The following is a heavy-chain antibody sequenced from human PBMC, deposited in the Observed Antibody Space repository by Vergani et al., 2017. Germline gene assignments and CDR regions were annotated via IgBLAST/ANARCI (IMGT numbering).Heavy chain of an antibody. J-gene: IGHJ6*02. CDR2: ISYDGSNK. CDR1: GFTFSSYA. D-gene: IGHD6-19*01. V-gene: IGHV3-30*01. CDR3: ARDGVAGTLYYYYGMDV. Sequence: VQLLESGGGLVQPGRSLRLSCAASGFTFSSYAMHWVRQAPGKGLEWVAVISYDGSNKYYADSVKGRFTISRDNSTNTLYLQMNSLRAEDTAVYYCARDGVAGTLYYYYGMDVWGQGP.